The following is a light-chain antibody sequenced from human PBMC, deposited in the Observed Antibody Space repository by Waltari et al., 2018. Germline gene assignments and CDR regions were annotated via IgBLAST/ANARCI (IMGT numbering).Light chain of an antibody. CDR2: DVS. CDR1: SSDVARYKY. J-gene: IGLJ3*02. Sequence: QSALTQPHSVSGSPGQSGTISCTGTSSDVARYKYVSWYQRHPGQAPKLMISDVSNRPSGVPDRFSGSKSGNTASLTISGLQAEDEADYYCSAHAGTYAYWVFGGGTKLTVL. CDR3: SAHAGTYAYWV. V-gene: IGLV2-11*01.